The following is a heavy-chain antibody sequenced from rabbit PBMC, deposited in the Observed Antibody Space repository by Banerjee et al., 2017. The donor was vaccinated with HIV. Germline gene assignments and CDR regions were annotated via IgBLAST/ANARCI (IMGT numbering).Heavy chain of an antibody. CDR2: IYAGSSGST. V-gene: IGHV1S45*01. CDR1: GFSFSSSYY. D-gene: IGHD6-1*01. CDR3: ASVPAYVGTAYADATMNFGL. Sequence: QQQLEESGGGLVKPGGTLTLTCTASGFSFSSSYYMCWVRQAPGKGLEWIACIYAGSSGSTYYASWAKGRFTISKTSSTTVTLQMTSLTAADTATYFCASVPAYVGTAYADATMNFGLWGPGTLVTVS. J-gene: IGHJ6*01.